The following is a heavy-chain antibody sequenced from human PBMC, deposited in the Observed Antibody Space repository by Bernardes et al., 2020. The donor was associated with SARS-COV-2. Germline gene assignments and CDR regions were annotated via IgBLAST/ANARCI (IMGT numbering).Heavy chain of an antibody. CDR1: GFTLTEFA. D-gene: IGHD2-21*02. Sequence: LDSAASGFTLTEFAMSWVRQTPGKGMEWVSGSGGGGAGTYYADFVKGRFTISRDNSKNTLFLQMNSLRAEDTAIYYCAKDYCDADCDFFDYWGQGTLVSVFS. CDR2: SGGGGAGT. V-gene: IGHV3-23*01. CDR3: AKDYCDADCDFFDY. J-gene: IGHJ4*02.